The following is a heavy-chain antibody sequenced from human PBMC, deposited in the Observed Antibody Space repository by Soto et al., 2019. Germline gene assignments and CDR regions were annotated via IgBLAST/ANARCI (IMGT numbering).Heavy chain of an antibody. CDR1: GFTLSGRS. V-gene: IGHV3-74*01. Sequence: EVQLVESRGGLVQPGGSLRLSCAASGFTLSGRSMHWVRHAPGKGLVWVSGIDNAGTDSTYADSVKGRFTSSRDNAKNMLYLQMNSLRVEDTAVYYCARGWFGPDVWGKGTTVTVSS. CDR3: ARGWFGPDV. CDR2: IDNAGTDS. J-gene: IGHJ6*04. D-gene: IGHD3-10*01.